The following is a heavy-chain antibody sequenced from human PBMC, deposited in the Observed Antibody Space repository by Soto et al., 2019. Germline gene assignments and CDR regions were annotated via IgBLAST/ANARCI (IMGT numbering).Heavy chain of an antibody. CDR3: ARDIVVVPAAIVSGYYYYGMDV. Sequence: ASVKVSCKASGYTFTRYGISWVRQAPGQGLEWMGWISAYNGNTNYAQKLQGRVTMTTDTSTSTAYMELRSLRSDDTAVYYCARDIVVVPAAIVSGYYYYGMDVWGQGTTVTVSS. V-gene: IGHV1-18*01. J-gene: IGHJ6*02. CDR2: ISAYNGNT. D-gene: IGHD2-2*02. CDR1: GYTFTRYG.